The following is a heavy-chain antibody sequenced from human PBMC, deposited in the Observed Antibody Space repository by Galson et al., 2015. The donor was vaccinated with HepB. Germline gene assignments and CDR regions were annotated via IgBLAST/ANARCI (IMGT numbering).Heavy chain of an antibody. CDR1: GFTFSSYW. CDR2: IKQDGSEK. V-gene: IGHV3-7*03. J-gene: IGHJ6*02. Sequence: SLRLSCAASGFTFSSYWMSWVRQAPGKGLEWVANIKQDGSEKYYVDSVKGRFTISRDNAKNSLYLQMNSLRAEDTAVYYCARARVRGVIISSVGMDVWGQGTTVTVSS. CDR3: ARARVRGVIISSVGMDV. D-gene: IGHD3-10*01.